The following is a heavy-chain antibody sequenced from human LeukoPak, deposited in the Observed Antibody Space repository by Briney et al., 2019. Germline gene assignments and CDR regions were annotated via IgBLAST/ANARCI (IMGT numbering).Heavy chain of an antibody. D-gene: IGHD6-19*01. Sequence: GGSLRLSCAASGFTFSSYAMHWVRQAPGKGLEWVSIIYSGGSTYYADSVKGRFTISRDNSKNTLYLQMNSLRAEDTAVYYCARTLAGTGNYFDYWGQGTLVTVSS. J-gene: IGHJ4*02. CDR3: ARTLAGTGNYFDY. V-gene: IGHV3-53*01. CDR2: IYSGGST. CDR1: GFTFSSYA.